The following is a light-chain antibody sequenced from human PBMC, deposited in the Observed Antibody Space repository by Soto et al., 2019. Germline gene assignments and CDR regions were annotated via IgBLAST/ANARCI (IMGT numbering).Light chain of an antibody. CDR2: STN. Sequence: QTVVTQEPSFSVSPGGTVTLTCALSSGSVSPSYYPSWYQQTPGQAPRTVIHSTNTRSSGVPDRFSGSILGNKAALTITGAQADDESDYYCVLYMGSGISLFGGGT. CDR3: VLYMGSGISL. J-gene: IGLJ3*02. CDR1: SGSVSPSYY. V-gene: IGLV8-61*01.